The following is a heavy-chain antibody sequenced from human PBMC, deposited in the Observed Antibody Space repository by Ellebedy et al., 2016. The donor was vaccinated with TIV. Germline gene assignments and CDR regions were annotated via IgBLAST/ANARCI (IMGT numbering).Heavy chain of an antibody. Sequence: PGGSLRLSCKGSGYSFTSYWITWVRQMPGKGLAWMGRIDPSDSYTNYSPSFQGHVTISADKSISTAYLQWSSLKASDTAMYYCARSSSSWTRGFDYWGQGTLVTVSS. V-gene: IGHV5-10-1*01. CDR1: GYSFTSYW. CDR3: ARSSSSWTRGFDY. D-gene: IGHD6-13*01. CDR2: IDPSDSYT. J-gene: IGHJ4*02.